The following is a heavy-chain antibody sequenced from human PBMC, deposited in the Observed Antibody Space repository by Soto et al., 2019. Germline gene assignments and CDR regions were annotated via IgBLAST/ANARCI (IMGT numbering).Heavy chain of an antibody. V-gene: IGHV4-30-2*01. CDR2: IYHSGST. CDR1: GGSISSGGYS. Sequence: PSEALSLTCAFSGGSISSGGYSWSWIRQPPGKGLEWIGYIYHSGSTYYNPSLKSRVTISVDSSKNQFSLRLSSVTAADTAVYYCARGGGYSGYDYDYFDYWGQGALVTVSS. CDR3: ARGGGYSGYDYDYFDY. D-gene: IGHD5-12*01. J-gene: IGHJ4*02.